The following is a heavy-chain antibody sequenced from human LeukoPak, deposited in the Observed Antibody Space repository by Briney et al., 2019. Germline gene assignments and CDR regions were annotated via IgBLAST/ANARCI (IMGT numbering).Heavy chain of an antibody. D-gene: IGHD3-10*01. Sequence: PGGSLRLSCAASGFTFDNYAMHWVRKVPGKGLEWVSGISWNGGIIGYADSVKGRFTISRDSAKNSLYLQMNSLRVEDTALYYCAKGGLRLYFGQFPYWGQGTLVTVSS. CDR3: AKGGLRLYFGQFPY. J-gene: IGHJ4*02. V-gene: IGHV3-9*01. CDR1: GFTFDNYA. CDR2: ISWNGGII.